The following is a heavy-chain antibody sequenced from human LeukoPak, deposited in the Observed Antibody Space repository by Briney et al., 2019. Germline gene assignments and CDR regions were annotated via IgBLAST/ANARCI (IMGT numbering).Heavy chain of an antibody. CDR3: ARKQWLATYYYYGMDV. CDR1: GYTFTSYG. CDR2: ISAYNGNT. Sequence: ASVKVSCKASGYTFTSYGISWVRQAPGQGLEWMGWISAYNGNTDYAQKLQGRVTMTTDTSTSTAYMELRSLRSDDTAAYYCARKQWLATYYYYGMDVWGKGTTVTVSS. D-gene: IGHD6-19*01. J-gene: IGHJ6*04. V-gene: IGHV1-18*04.